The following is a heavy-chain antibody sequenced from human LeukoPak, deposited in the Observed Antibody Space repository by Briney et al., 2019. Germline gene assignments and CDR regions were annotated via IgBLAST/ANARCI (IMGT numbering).Heavy chain of an antibody. CDR1: GGTFSSYA. CDR3: AREVEMATMDY. V-gene: IGHV1-69*05. Sequence: GASVKVSCKASGGTFSSYAISWVRQAPGQGLEWMGGIIPIFGTANYAQKFQGRVTMTRDMSTSTVYMELSSLRSEDTAVYYCAREVEMATMDYWGQGTLVTVSS. J-gene: IGHJ4*02. D-gene: IGHD5-24*01. CDR2: IIPIFGTA.